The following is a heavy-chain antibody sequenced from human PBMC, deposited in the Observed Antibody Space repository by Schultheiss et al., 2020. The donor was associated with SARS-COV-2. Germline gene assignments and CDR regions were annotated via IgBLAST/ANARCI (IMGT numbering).Heavy chain of an antibody. D-gene: IGHD2-15*01. V-gene: IGHV3-74*01. CDR3: TTDRFLGSGGD. CDR2: INSDGSST. Sequence: GGSLRLSCADSGFTFSSYAMHWVRQAPGKGLVWVSRINSDGSSTSYADSVKGRFTISRDDSKNTLYLQMSSLKSEDTAVYSCTTDRFLGSGGDWGQGTLVTVAS. CDR1: GFTFSSYA. J-gene: IGHJ4*02.